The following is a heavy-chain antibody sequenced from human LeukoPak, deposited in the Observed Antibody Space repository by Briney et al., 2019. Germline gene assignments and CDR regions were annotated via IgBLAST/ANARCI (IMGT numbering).Heavy chain of an antibody. J-gene: IGHJ2*01. V-gene: IGHV3-23*01. CDR1: GFTFSTYA. Sequence: PGGSLRLSCSASGFTFSTYAMGWVRQAPGRGLEWVSAISGSGTRTYYADSVKGRFTVSRDNSKNTLYLQMNSLTAEDTAIYYCAREPTADGYLDHWGRGTLATVSS. CDR3: AREPTADGYLDH. CDR2: ISGSGTRT. D-gene: IGHD2-21*02.